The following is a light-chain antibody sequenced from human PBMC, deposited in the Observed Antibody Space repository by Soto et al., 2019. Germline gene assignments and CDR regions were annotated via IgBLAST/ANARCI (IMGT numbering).Light chain of an antibody. CDR3: QRYNDYQYI. J-gene: IGKJ2*01. CDR2: KAT. V-gene: IGKV1-5*03. CDR1: QSITTW. Sequence: DIPMTQSPSTLSASVGDRVTITCRASQSITTWLAWYQQKPGKAPKRLIYKATNLKSGVPSRFSGSGSGTEVSSTSSSLQPDDFATYYCQRYNDYQYIFGQGTKLEIK.